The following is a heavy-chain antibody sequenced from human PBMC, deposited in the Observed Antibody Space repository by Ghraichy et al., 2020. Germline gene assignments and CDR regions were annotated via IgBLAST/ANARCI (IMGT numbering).Heavy chain of an antibody. V-gene: IGHV4-34*01. CDR1: GGSFSGYY. Sequence: SETLSLTCAVYGGSFSGYYWSWIRQPPGKGLEWIGEINHSGSTNYNPSLKSRVTISVDTSKNQFSLKLSSVTAADTAVYYCARLERRITMIVVVTRGGAFDIWGQGTMVTVSS. CDR2: INHSGST. J-gene: IGHJ3*02. CDR3: ARLERRITMIVVVTRGGAFDI. D-gene: IGHD3-22*01.